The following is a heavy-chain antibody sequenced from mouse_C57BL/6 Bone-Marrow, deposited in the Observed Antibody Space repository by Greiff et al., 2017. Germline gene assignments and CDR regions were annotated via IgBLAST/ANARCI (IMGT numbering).Heavy chain of an antibody. D-gene: IGHD2-4*01. CDR2: INPSSGYT. Sequence: QVQLQQSGAELARPGASVKMSCKASGYTFTSYTMHWVKQRPGQGLEWIGYINPSSGYTKYNQKFKDKATLTADKASSTAYMQLSSLTSEDSAVYYCARGYYDFFDYWGQGTTLTVSS. V-gene: IGHV1-4*01. CDR1: GYTFTSYT. CDR3: ARGYYDFFDY. J-gene: IGHJ2*01.